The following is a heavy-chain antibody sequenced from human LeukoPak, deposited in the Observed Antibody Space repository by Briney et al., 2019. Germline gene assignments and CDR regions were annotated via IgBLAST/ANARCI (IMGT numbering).Heavy chain of an antibody. Sequence: GALRLSCAASGFTFSSYWMSWVRQAPGKGLEWVANIKQDGSEKYYVDSVKGRFTFSRDNAKNSLYLQMNSLRVEDTAVYYCGRDLAWGAFDYWGQGTLVTVSS. CDR1: GFTFSSYW. CDR3: GRDLAWGAFDY. CDR2: IKQDGSEK. D-gene: IGHD7-27*01. V-gene: IGHV3-7*03. J-gene: IGHJ4*02.